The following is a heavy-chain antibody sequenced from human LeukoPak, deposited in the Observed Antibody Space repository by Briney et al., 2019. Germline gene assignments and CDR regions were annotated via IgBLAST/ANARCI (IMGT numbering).Heavy chain of an antibody. CDR2: VYYSGST. D-gene: IGHD5-24*01. V-gene: IGHV4-61*01. Sequence: PSETLSLTCTVSGGAISSGSYYWSWIRQPPGKGLEWIGYVYYSGSTNYNPSLKSRVTISVDTSKNQFSLRLSSVTAADTAVYYCARERRDGYKVYFDYWGQGTLVTVSS. J-gene: IGHJ4*02. CDR1: GGAISSGSYY. CDR3: ARERRDGYKVYFDY.